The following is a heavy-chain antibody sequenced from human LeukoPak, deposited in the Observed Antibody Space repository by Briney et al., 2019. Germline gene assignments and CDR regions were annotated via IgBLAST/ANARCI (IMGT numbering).Heavy chain of an antibody. D-gene: IGHD4-23*01. CDR3: ATLTGGDDAFDI. CDR2: IDHSGST. J-gene: IGHJ3*02. V-gene: IGHV4-34*01. CDR1: GGSFSGYY. Sequence: SETLSLTCAVYGGSFSGYYWSWIRQPPGKGLEWIGEIDHSGSTNYNPSLKSRVTISVLTSKNRFSLKLSPVTAADTAVYYCATLTGGDDAFDIWGQGTMVTVSS.